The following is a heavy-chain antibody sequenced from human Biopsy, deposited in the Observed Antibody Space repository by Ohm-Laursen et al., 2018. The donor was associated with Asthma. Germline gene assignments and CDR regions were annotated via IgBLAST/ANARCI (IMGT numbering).Heavy chain of an antibody. Sequence: SVKVSCKTSGYTFNSAGITWVRQAPGQGLKWMGWTSVYNGNTKVAQKLQDRVTMITDTSTSTAYMELRSLRSDDTAVYFCARAVDYSHYYGIDVWGQGTTVTVS. D-gene: IGHD3-10*01. J-gene: IGHJ6*02. CDR3: ARAVDYSHYYGIDV. CDR2: TSVYNGNT. CDR1: GYTFNSAG. V-gene: IGHV1-18*01.